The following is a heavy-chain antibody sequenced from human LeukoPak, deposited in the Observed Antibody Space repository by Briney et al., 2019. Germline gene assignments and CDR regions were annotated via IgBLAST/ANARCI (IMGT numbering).Heavy chain of an antibody. D-gene: IGHD6-13*01. CDR3: AWILTAAGTRY. CDR1: AFTFGNYA. J-gene: IGHJ4*02. CDR2: ISGGGVST. V-gene: IGHV3-23*01. Sequence: GGSLRLSCAASAFTFGNYAMSWVRQAPGKGLGWVSAISGGGVSTYYADSVRGRFTISRDNSKNTLYLQMNSLRAEDTAVYYCAWILTAAGTRYWGQGTLVTVSS.